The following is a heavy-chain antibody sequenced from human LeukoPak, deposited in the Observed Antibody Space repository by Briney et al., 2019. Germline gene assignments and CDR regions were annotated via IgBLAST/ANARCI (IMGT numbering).Heavy chain of an antibody. D-gene: IGHD3-22*01. CDR3: ARGPYSYDSSGAFDI. Sequence: SETLSLTCAVYGGSFSDYYWTWIRQPPGKGLEWIGEINPSGTTNYNPSLKSRVTISVDTSKNQFSLKLSSVTAADTAVYFCARGPYSYDSSGAFDIWGQGTMATVSS. CDR1: GGSFSDYY. J-gene: IGHJ3*02. CDR2: INPSGTT. V-gene: IGHV4-34*01.